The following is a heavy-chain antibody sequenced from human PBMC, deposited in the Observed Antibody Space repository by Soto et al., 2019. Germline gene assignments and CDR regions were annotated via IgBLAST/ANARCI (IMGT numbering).Heavy chain of an antibody. J-gene: IGHJ6*02. D-gene: IGHD1-1*01. Sequence: QVQLVESGGGVVQPGRSLRLSCAASGFTFSSYAMHWVRQAPGKGLEWVAVISYDGSNKYYADSVKGRFTISRDNSKNTLYTQMNSIRHEYKAVYYCARDRLRSNWNTFPSSYYGMDVWGQGTTVTVSS. CDR1: GFTFSSYA. CDR2: ISYDGSNK. V-gene: IGHV3-30-3*01. CDR3: ARDRLRSNWNTFPSSYYGMDV.